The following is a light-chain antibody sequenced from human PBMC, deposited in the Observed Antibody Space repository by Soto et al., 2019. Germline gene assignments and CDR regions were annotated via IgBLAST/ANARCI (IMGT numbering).Light chain of an antibody. CDR2: GAS. J-gene: IGKJ2*01. V-gene: IGKV3-20*01. CDR3: QQYGSSSYT. CDR1: QSVSSNY. Sequence: EIVLTQSPGTLSLSPGERATLSCRASQSVSSNYLAWYQQKPGQAPRLLVYGASSRATGIPDRFSGSGSGTDFSLTITRLEPRDFAVYYCQQYGSSSYTFGQGTKLEI.